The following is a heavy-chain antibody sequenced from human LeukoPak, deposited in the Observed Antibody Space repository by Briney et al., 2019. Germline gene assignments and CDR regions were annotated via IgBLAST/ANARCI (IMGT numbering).Heavy chain of an antibody. D-gene: IGHD2-2*01. CDR1: GGTFSSYA. Sequence: SVKVSCKASGGTFSSYAISWVRQAPGQGLEWMGRIIPILGIANYAQKFQGRVTITADKSTSTAYMELSSLRSEDTAVYYCAREQYQLLSGWFDPWGRGTLVTVSS. J-gene: IGHJ5*02. V-gene: IGHV1-69*04. CDR3: AREQYQLLSGWFDP. CDR2: IIPILGIA.